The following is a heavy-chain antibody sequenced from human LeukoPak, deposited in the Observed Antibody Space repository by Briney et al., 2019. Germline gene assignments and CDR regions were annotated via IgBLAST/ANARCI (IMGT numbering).Heavy chain of an antibody. J-gene: IGHJ4*02. CDR3: ARGGLQRPFDY. Sequence: PGGSLRLSCAASGFTVSSNYMSWVRQAPGKGLEWVSVIYSGGSTYYADSVKGRFTISRDNSKNTLHLQMNSLTAEYTAEYYCARGGLQRPFDYWGQGTLVTVSS. CDR2: IYSGGST. CDR1: GFTVSSNY. D-gene: IGHD4-11*01. V-gene: IGHV3-53*01.